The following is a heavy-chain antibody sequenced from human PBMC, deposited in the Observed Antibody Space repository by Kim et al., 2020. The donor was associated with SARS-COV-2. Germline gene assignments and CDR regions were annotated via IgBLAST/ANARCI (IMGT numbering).Heavy chain of an antibody. V-gene: IGHV5-10-1*01. Sequence: GESLKISCKGSGYSFTSYWIAWVRQMPGKGLEWMGRIDPTDSYTDYSPSFQGHVTISADKSISTAYLPWSSLKASDAAMYYCARRGYYDYWGQGTLVTVS. CDR1: GYSFTSYW. CDR2: IDPTDSYT. J-gene: IGHJ4*02. CDR3: ARRGYYDY.